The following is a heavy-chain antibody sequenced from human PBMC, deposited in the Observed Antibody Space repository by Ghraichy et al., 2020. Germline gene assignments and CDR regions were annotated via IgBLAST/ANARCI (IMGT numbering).Heavy chain of an antibody. CDR1: GFTFSSYW. CDR2: INSDGSST. Sequence: GGSLRLSCAASGFTFSSYWMQWVRQAPGKGLVWVSRINSDGSSTSYADSVKGRFTISRDNAKNTLYLQMNSLRAEDTAVYYCARGSYYGSGSYYYYMDVWGKGTTVTVSS. J-gene: IGHJ6*03. D-gene: IGHD3-10*01. CDR3: ARGSYYGSGSYYYYMDV. V-gene: IGHV3-74*01.